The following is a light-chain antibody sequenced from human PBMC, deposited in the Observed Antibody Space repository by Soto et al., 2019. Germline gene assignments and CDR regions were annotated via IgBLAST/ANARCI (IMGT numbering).Light chain of an antibody. Sequence: DIQMTQSPSALSASVGDTVTITCLASQSIAASLAWYQHKPGEAPKLMIYDVSSLETGVPSRLSGSGSGTEFSLTIRGLQPDDFATYYCQQYDYSRTFGQGTKVDIK. CDR1: QSIAAS. V-gene: IGKV1-5*01. CDR2: DVS. CDR3: QQYDYSRT. J-gene: IGKJ1*01.